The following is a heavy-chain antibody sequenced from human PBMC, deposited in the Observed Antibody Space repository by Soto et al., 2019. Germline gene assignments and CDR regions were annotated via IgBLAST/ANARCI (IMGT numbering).Heavy chain of an antibody. CDR2: IYTSGST. CDR1: GGSISSYY. J-gene: IGHJ6*02. D-gene: IGHD2-2*01. CDR3: DRDSQDCSSTSREGGLDG. Sequence: PSEPLSLTCTVSGGSISSYYWSWIRQPAGKGLEWIGRIYTSGSTNYNPSLKSRVTMSVDTSKNQFSLKLSSVTAADTAVYYCDRDSQDCSSTSREGGLDGWGQGPTVPVSS. V-gene: IGHV4-4*07.